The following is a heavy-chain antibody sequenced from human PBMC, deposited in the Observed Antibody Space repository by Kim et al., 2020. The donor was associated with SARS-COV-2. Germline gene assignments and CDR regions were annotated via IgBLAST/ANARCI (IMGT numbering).Heavy chain of an antibody. CDR3: AGQNLYGDYEVDY. V-gene: IGHV3-53*01. J-gene: IGHJ4*02. Sequence: GGSLRLSCAASGFTVSSNYMSWVRQAPGKGLEWVSVIYSGGSTYYADSVKGRFTISRDNSKNTLYLQMNSLRAEDTAVYYCAGQNLYGDYEVDYWGQGTLVTVSS. CDR1: GFTVSSNY. CDR2: IYSGGST. D-gene: IGHD4-17*01.